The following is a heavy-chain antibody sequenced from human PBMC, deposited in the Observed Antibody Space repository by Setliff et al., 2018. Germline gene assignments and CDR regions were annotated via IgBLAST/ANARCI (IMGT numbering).Heavy chain of an antibody. V-gene: IGHV3-23*01. D-gene: IGHD3-16*01. Sequence: GGSLRLSCAASGFTFSTYSMSWARQAPGKGLEWVSAISGDSVSIYYADSVRGRFTISRDNSKNTLYLQMNNLRDEDTAVYYCARDLGNWFDSWGQGTVVTVS. CDR1: GFTFSTYS. CDR3: ARDLGNWFDS. J-gene: IGHJ5*01. CDR2: ISGDSVSI.